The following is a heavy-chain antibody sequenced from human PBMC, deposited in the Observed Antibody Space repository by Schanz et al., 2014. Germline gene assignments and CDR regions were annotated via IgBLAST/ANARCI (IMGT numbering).Heavy chain of an antibody. J-gene: IGHJ3*01. CDR3: ARDEDRDGYNLAFDV. CDR1: GFSVSTNY. CDR2: LYINAGST. V-gene: IGHV3-53*01. Sequence: EVQLVESGGGLIQPGGSLRLSCAVSGFSVSTNYMSWARQAPGKGLEWISSLYINAGSTRYADSVKGRFFISRDSSKNTLFLQMNSLRADDTAIYFCARDEDRDGYNLAFDVWGQGTLVTVSS. D-gene: IGHD2-21*01.